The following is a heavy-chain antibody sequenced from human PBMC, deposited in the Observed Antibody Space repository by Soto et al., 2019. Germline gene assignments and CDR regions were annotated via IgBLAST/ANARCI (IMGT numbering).Heavy chain of an antibody. CDR3: ARVMRGMRSPSYLADY. Sequence: SETLSLTCTVSGGSISSYYWSWIRQPPGKGLEWIGYIYYSGSTNYNPSLKSRVTISVDTSKNQFSLNLSSVTAADTAVYYCARVMRGMRSPSYLADYSGPTTLVTVST. V-gene: IGHV4-59*01. J-gene: IGHJ4*02. CDR2: IYYSGST. D-gene: IGHD3-16*01. CDR1: GGSISSYY.